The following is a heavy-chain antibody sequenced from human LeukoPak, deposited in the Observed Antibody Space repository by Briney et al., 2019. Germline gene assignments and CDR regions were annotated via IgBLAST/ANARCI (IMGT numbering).Heavy chain of an antibody. CDR2: IYYSGST. CDR1: GGSVSSGSYY. V-gene: IGHV4-61*01. Sequence: SETLSLTCTVSGGSVSSGSYYWSWIRQPPGKGLEWIGYIYYSGSTNYNPSLKSRVTISVDTSKNQFSLKLSSVTAADTAVYYCARVRRDGYNLSRAFDVWGQGTMVTVSS. J-gene: IGHJ3*01. D-gene: IGHD5-24*01. CDR3: ARVRRDGYNLSRAFDV.